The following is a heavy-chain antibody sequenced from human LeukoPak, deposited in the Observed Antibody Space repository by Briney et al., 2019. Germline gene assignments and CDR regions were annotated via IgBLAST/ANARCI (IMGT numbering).Heavy chain of an antibody. CDR3: ASRSSGDYHLIDY. CDR1: GFTFSSYG. Sequence: GRSLRLSCAASGFTFSSYGMHWVRQAPGKGLEWVSVIYSGGSTIYADSVKGRFTISRDNSKNTLYLQMNSLRAEDTAIYYCASRSSGDYHLIDYWGPGTLVTVSS. V-gene: IGHV3-NL1*01. J-gene: IGHJ4*02. CDR2: IYSGGST. D-gene: IGHD4-17*01.